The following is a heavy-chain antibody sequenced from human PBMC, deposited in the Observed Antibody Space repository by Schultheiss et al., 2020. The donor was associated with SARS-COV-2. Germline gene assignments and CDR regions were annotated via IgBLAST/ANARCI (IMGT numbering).Heavy chain of an antibody. Sequence: GGSLRLSCAASGFTFSSYAMSWVRQAPGKGLEWVSAISGSDYSTYYADSVKGRFTISRDNSKNTLYLQMNSLRAEDTAVYYCARQGVRGVKKDWFDPWGQGTLVTVSS. J-gene: IGHJ5*02. V-gene: IGHV3-23*01. CDR3: ARQGVRGVKKDWFDP. CDR1: GFTFSSYA. CDR2: ISGSDYST. D-gene: IGHD3-10*01.